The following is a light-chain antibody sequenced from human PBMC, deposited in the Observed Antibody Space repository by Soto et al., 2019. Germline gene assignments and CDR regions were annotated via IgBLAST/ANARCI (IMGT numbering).Light chain of an antibody. J-gene: IGKJ5*01. CDR1: QSVSSY. V-gene: IGKV3-11*01. CDR3: QQHSNWPPIT. CDR2: DAS. Sequence: EIVFTQSPATLSLSRGERATLSCRASQSVSSYLAWYQQKPGQAPRLLIYDASNRATGIPARFSGSGSGTDFTLTISRLEPEDFAVYYCQQHSNWPPITFGQGTRLEIK.